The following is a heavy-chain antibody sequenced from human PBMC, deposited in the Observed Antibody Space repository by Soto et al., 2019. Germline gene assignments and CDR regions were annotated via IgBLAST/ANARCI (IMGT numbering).Heavy chain of an antibody. Sequence: QVQLQESGPGLVKPSETLSLTCTVSGGSFKSGSYSWSWIRQPPGKGLEWIGYVYHTGRTSYNPSLTSRVSISMDTSKNQFSLNLDSVTAADTAVYFCARDVAYFDSWGQGTLVTVSS. CDR3: ARDVAYFDS. CDR2: VYHTGRT. V-gene: IGHV4-61*01. J-gene: IGHJ4*02. CDR1: GGSFKSGSYS.